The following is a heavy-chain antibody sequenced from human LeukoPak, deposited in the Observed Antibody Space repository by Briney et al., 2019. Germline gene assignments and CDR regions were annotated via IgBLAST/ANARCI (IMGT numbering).Heavy chain of an antibody. CDR1: GYAFTGYG. J-gene: IGHJ4*02. D-gene: IGHD3-10*01. V-gene: IGHV1-18*01. CDR2: IHPYSGDI. CDR3: ARGTVRGAALH. Sequence: ASVKVSCKASGYAFTGYGFNWVRQAPGQGLEWMGWIHPYSGDIHSEQKFQGRLTMTTDTSTTTAYMELRNLRSDDTAVYFCARGTVRGAALHWGQGSLVTVSS.